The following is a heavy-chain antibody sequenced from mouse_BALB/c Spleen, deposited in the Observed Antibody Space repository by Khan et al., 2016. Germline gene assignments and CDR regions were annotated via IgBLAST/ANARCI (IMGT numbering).Heavy chain of an antibody. V-gene: IGHV7-3*02. CDR1: GFTFTDYY. CDR2: IRNKANGYTT. Sequence: EVELVESGGGLVQPGGSLRLSCATSGFTFTDYYISWVRQPPGKALEWLGFIRNKANGYTTEYSATVKAQFTIARDNSQNILYLQMNTLRAEDSATYYCARDMVTGVYWYFDVWGAGTTVTVSS. J-gene: IGHJ1*01. D-gene: IGHD2-13*01. CDR3: ARDMVTGVYWYFDV.